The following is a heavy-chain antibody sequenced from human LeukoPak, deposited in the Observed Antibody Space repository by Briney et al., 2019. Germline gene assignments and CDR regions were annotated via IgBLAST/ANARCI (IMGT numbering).Heavy chain of an antibody. CDR3: ARDQNYDILTGYPNWFDP. CDR1: GFTFSSYG. CDR2: VRFDGNNK. V-gene: IGHV3-30*02. J-gene: IGHJ5*02. Sequence: GGSLRLSCAASGFTFSSYGMHWVRQAPGKGLEWVTFVRFDGNNKYYADSVKGRFTISRDNSKNTLYLQMNSLRIEDTAVYYCARDQNYDILTGYPNWFDPWGQGTLVTVSS. D-gene: IGHD3-9*01.